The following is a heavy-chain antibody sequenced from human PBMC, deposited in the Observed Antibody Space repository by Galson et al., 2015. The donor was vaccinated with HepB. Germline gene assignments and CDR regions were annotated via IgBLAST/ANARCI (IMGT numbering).Heavy chain of an antibody. CDR2: ISGSGGST. V-gene: IGHV3-23*01. CDR1: GFTFSSYA. J-gene: IGHJ4*02. D-gene: IGHD6-19*01. Sequence: SLRLSGAASGFTFSSYAMSWVRQAPGKGLEWVSAISGSGGSTYYADSVKGRFTISRDNSKNTLYLQMNSLRAEDTAVYYCAKDKPEEQWLVRSLRRLAIFDYWGQGTLVTVSS. CDR3: AKDKPEEQWLVRSLRRLAIFDY.